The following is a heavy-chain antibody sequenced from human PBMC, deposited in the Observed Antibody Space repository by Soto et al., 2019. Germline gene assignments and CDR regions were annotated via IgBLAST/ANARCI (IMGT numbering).Heavy chain of an antibody. CDR3: AHVFNSNSGSYRYFDS. CDR2: IYWDDDK. V-gene: IGHV2-5*02. CDR1: GFSLTTGGVG. Sequence: QITLKESGPTLVNPTQTLTLTCTFSGFSLTTGGVGVGWIRQPPGKALEWLALIYWDDDKRYSPSLKSRLTIAKDTSKNQVVLTLTNMDPVDTATFYCAHVFNSNSGSYRYFDSWGQGTLVTVSS. D-gene: IGHD3-16*02. J-gene: IGHJ4*02.